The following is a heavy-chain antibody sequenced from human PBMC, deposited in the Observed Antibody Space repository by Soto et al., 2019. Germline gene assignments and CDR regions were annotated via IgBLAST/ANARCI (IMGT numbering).Heavy chain of an antibody. CDR1: VGSISGSY. CDR2: SHHTGSS. J-gene: IGHJ4*02. CDR3: ARYYCTSDTCYYFDY. Sequence: SETLSLTCTVSVGSISGSYWSWIRQTPGKGLEWIGYSHHTGSSNYNPSLKSRVSFSVDTSKNQFSLKLSSVTAADTAVYYCARYYCTSDTCYYFDYWGQGTLVTVSS. D-gene: IGHD2-2*01. V-gene: IGHV4-59*01.